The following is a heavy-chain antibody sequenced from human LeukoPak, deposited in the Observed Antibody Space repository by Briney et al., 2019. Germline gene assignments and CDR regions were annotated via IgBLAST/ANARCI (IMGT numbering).Heavy chain of an antibody. V-gene: IGHV3-30*02. CDR1: GFTFSSYG. CDR3: AKDLRDSSSSGLEDY. D-gene: IGHD6-6*01. J-gene: IGHJ4*02. Sequence: RGSLRLSCAASGFTFSSYGMHWVRQAPGKGLEWVAFIRYDGSNKYYADSVKGRFTISRDNSKNTLYLQMNSLRAEDTAVYYCAKDLRDSSSSGLEDYWGQGTLVTVSS. CDR2: IRYDGSNK.